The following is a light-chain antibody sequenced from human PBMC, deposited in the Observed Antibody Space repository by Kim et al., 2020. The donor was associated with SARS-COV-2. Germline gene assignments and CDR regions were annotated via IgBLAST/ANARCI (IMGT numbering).Light chain of an antibody. CDR2: GAS. CDR1: QSIGVY. CDR3: QQSDNRRALT. Sequence: SVGDRVTFACLASQSIGVYLSWYRQSPGKGPKLRIYGASSLQWRAPSRFVGRRSGTHFTLTTNNLQPGDFATYYSQQSDNRRALTFGGRTKVE. V-gene: IGKV1-39*01. J-gene: IGKJ4*01.